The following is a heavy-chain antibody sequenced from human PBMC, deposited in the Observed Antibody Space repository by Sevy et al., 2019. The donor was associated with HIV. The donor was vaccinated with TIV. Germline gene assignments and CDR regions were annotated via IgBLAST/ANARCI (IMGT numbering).Heavy chain of an antibody. CDR3: ALERLSSAVAEYFHN. CDR2: ISFDGSNE. CDR1: GFTFNFFS. D-gene: IGHD1-1*01. J-gene: IGHJ1*01. V-gene: IGHV3-30-3*01. Sequence: GGSLRLSCAASGFTFNFFSMHWVRQAPGKGLEWVATISFDGSNEHYADSVKGRFTISRDNSKNSLFLQMNSLGAADSAVYYCALERLSSAVAEYFHNWGQGTLVTVSS.